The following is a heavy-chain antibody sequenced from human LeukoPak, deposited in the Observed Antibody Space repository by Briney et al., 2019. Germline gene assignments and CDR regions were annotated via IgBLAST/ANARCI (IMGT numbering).Heavy chain of an antibody. J-gene: IGHJ4*02. V-gene: IGHV4-34*01. D-gene: IGHD5-18*01. Sequence: SETLSLTCAVYGGSFSGYYWSWIRQPPGKGLEWIGEINHSGSTNYNPSLKSRVTISVDTSKNQFSLKLSSVTAADTAVYYCARLSGVQLKYFDYWGQGTLVTVSS. CDR3: ARLSGVQLKYFDY. CDR1: GGSFSGYY. CDR2: INHSGST.